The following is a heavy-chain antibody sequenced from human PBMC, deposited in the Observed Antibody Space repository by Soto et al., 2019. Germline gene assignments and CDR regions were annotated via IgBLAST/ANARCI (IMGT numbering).Heavy chain of an antibody. D-gene: IGHD4-17*01. CDR1: GFTFSSYA. Sequence: EVQLLESGGGLVQPGGSLRLSCAASGFTFSSYAMSWVRQAPGKGLEWVSAISGSGGSTYYADSVKGRFTISRDNSKNTLYMQMNSLRAEDTAVYYCAKSLPAVPDGDHRSSYWGQGTLVTVSS. CDR2: ISGSGGST. V-gene: IGHV3-23*01. CDR3: AKSLPAVPDGDHRSSY. J-gene: IGHJ1*01.